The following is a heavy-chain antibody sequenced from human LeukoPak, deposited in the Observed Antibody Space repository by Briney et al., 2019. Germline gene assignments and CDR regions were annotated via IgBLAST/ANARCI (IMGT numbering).Heavy chain of an antibody. CDR3: ARDGITMVRGVILSNWFDP. CDR1: GASFSSSTYY. Sequence: SETLSLTCTVSGASFSSSTYYWGWIRQPPGKGLEWIGSIYYSGSTYYNPSLKSRVTISVDTSKNQFSLKLSSVTAADTAVYYCARDGITMVRGVILSNWFDPWGQGTLVTVSS. D-gene: IGHD3-10*01. CDR2: IYYSGST. V-gene: IGHV4-39*07. J-gene: IGHJ5*02.